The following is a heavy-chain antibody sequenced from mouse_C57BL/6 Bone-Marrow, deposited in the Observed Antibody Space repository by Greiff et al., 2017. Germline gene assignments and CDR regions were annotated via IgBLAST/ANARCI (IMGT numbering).Heavy chain of an antibody. CDR3: ARYSIWWFDY. Sequence: VQLQQSGAELVKPGASVKLSCKASGYTFTGYCITWVKQRPGQGLEWIGDFYPGSGSTNYNEKFKSKATLTVEKSSSTAYMALRSLTAEDSAVYECARYSIWWFDYWGQGTTLTVSS. V-gene: IGHV1-55*01. CDR1: GYTFTGYC. J-gene: IGHJ2*01. D-gene: IGHD1-1*02. CDR2: FYPGSGST.